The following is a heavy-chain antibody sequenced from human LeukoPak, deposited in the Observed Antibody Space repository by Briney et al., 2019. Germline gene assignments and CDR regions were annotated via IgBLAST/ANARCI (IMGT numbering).Heavy chain of an antibody. CDR1: GYTFTSYY. D-gene: IGHD2-21*02. CDR3: ASAYCGGDCYSGYYYYGMDV. V-gene: IGHV1-46*01. Sequence: ASVKVSCKASGYTFTSYYMHWVRQAPGQGLEWMGIINPSGGSTSYAQKFQGRVTMTRDTSTSTVYMELSSLRSEDTAVYYCASAYCGGDCYSGYYYYGMDVWGQGTTVTVSS. J-gene: IGHJ6*02. CDR2: INPSGGST.